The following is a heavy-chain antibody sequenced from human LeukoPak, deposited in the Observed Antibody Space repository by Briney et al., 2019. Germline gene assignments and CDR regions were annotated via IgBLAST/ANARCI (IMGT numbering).Heavy chain of an antibody. CDR3: AREVSRWPYYFDY. D-gene: IGHD4-23*01. CDR2: IYYSGSA. CDR1: GGSISSGDFY. J-gene: IGHJ4*02. V-gene: IGHV4-30-4*01. Sequence: NPSETLSPTCTVSGGSISSGDFYWSWIRQPPGKGLEWIGYIYYSGSAYYNPSLKSQVTISVDTSKNQFSLKLSSVTAADTAVYYCAREVSRWPYYFDYWGQGTLVTVSS.